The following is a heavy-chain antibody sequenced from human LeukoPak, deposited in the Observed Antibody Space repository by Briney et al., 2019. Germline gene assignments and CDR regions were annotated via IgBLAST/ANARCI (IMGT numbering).Heavy chain of an antibody. CDR3: ARLTEDAFDI. Sequence: PSETLSLTCAVSGGSFTGYYWSWIRQPPGKGLEWIGEIKHSGSTYYNPSLKSRVTISVDTSKNQFSLKLSSVTAADTAVYYCARLTEDAFDIWGQGTMVTVSS. CDR1: GGSFTGYY. J-gene: IGHJ3*02. CDR2: IKHSGST. V-gene: IGHV4-34*01.